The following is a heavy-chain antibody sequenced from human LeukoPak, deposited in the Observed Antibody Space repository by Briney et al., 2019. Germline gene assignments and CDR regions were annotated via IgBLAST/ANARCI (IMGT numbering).Heavy chain of an antibody. V-gene: IGHV3-21*01. J-gene: IGHJ4*02. CDR2: ITTSSNYI. D-gene: IGHD3-22*01. Sequence: GGSLRLSCAASGFTFSAYNMNWVRRTPGKGLEWVSSITTSSNYIFYADSVRGRFTISRDNAKNTLYLQMNSLRAEDTAVYYCAKDLTPYYYDSSGYLDYWGQGTLVTVSS. CDR3: AKDLTPYYYDSSGYLDY. CDR1: GFTFSAYN.